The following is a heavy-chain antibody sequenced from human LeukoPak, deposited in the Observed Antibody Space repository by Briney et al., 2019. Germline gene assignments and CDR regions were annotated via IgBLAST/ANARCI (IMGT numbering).Heavy chain of an antibody. CDR3: ARNARSTSSLYRYYYYYYMDV. D-gene: IGHD2-2*01. CDR2: INHSGST. CDR1: GGSFSGYY. J-gene: IGHJ6*03. V-gene: IGHV4-34*01. Sequence: SETLSLTCAVYGGSFSGYYWSWIRQPPGKGLDWIGEINHSGSTNYNPSLKSRVTISVDTSKNQCSLKLSSVTAADTAVYYCARNARSTSSLYRYYYYYYMDVWGKGTTVTVSS.